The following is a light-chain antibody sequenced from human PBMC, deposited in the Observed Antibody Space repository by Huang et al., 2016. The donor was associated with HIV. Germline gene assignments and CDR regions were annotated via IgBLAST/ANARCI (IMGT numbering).Light chain of an antibody. J-gene: IGKJ2*01. CDR1: QSMSTN. Sequence: EIMLTQSPATLSVSPGERATLSCRASQSMSTNLAWYQQKPGLAPRLLIYSASTRATGIPARVSGSGSGTEFTLTISSLQSEDFAVYYCQQGETFGQGTKLEIK. V-gene: IGKV3-15*01. CDR2: SAS. CDR3: QQGET.